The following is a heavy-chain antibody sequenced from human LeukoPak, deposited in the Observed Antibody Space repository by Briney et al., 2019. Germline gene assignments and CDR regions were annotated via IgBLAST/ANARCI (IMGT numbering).Heavy chain of an antibody. J-gene: IGHJ4*02. V-gene: IGHV3-30*18. CDR1: GFTFSSYG. D-gene: IGHD3-9*01. Sequence: GRSLRLSCAASGFTFSSYGMHWVRQAPGKGLEWVAVISYDGSNKYYADSVKGRFTISRDNSKNTPYLQMNSLRAEDTAVYYCAKDRGLRYFDWLLDYWGQGTLVTVSS. CDR3: AKDRGLRYFDWLLDY. CDR2: ISYDGSNK.